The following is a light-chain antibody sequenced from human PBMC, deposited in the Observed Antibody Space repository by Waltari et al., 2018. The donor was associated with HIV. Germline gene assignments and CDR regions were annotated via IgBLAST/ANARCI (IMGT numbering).Light chain of an antibody. CDR3: CSYGGGRI. V-gene: IGLV2-11*01. CDR1: SSDIGAYNY. J-gene: IGLJ2*01. CDR2: DVS. Sequence: QSALTQPRSVSGSPGQSVTISCTGTSSDIGAYNYVSWYQQHAGKAPKLVIYDVSKRPSGVPDRFSGSKSGNTASLTISGLQPEDEADYHCCSYGGGRIFAGGTKLTVL.